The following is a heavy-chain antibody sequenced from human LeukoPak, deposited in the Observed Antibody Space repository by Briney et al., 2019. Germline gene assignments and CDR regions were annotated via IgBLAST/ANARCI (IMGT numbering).Heavy chain of an antibody. J-gene: IGHJ5*02. D-gene: IGHD3-22*01. CDR3: ARDLDTYYNSSGFNWFDP. Sequence: GASVKVSRKASGGTFSSYAISWVRQAPGQGLEWMGGIIPIFGTANYAQKFQGRVTITADESTSTAYMELSSLRSEDTAVYYCARDLDTYYNSSGFNWFDPWGQGTLVTVSS. V-gene: IGHV1-69*13. CDR2: IIPIFGTA. CDR1: GGTFSSYA.